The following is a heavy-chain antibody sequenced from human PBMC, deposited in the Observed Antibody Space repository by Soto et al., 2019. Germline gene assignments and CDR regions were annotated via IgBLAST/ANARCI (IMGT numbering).Heavy chain of an antibody. CDR2: IIPILGIA. J-gene: IGHJ5*02. Sequence: ASVKVSCKASGGTFSSYTISWVRQAPGQGLEWMGRIIPILGIANYAQKFQGRVTITADKSTSTAYMELSSLRSEDTAVYYCARDLGQVAARRVNWFDPWGQGTLVTVSS. CDR1: GGTFSSYT. CDR3: ARDLGQVAARRVNWFDP. V-gene: IGHV1-69*04. D-gene: IGHD6-6*01.